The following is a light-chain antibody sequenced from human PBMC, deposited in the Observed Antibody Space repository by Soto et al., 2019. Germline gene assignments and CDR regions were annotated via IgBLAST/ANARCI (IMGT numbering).Light chain of an antibody. CDR2: GAS. CDR3: QQYGSSPWT. V-gene: IGKV3-20*01. J-gene: IGKJ1*01. CDR1: QSVSSSY. Sequence: EIVLTQSPGTLSLSPGERATLSCRASQSVSSSYLVWYQQKPGQAPRLLIYGASSRATGIPDRFSGSGSGTDFNLTISRLEPEEFAVYYCQQYGSSPWTFGQGTKVEIK.